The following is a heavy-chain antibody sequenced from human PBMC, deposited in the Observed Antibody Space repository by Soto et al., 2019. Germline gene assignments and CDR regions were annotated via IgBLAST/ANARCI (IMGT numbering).Heavy chain of an antibody. CDR2: INPSGGST. Sequence: GASVKVSCKASGYTFTSYYMHCVRQAPGQGLEWMGIINPSGGSTSYAQKFQGRVTMTRDTSTSTVYMELSSLRSEDTAVYYCAREGRDYGDYLRILDYWGQGTLVTVSS. CDR3: AREGRDYGDYLRILDY. D-gene: IGHD4-17*01. CDR1: GYTFTSYY. V-gene: IGHV1-46*01. J-gene: IGHJ4*02.